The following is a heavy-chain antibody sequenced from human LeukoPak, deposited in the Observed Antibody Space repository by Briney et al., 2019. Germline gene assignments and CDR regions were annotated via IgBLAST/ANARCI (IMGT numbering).Heavy chain of an antibody. CDR2: ISSSSSTI. CDR1: GFTFGSFS. D-gene: IGHD6-19*01. CDR3: ARDSVSGSLGY. J-gene: IGHJ4*02. V-gene: IGHV3-48*01. Sequence: RPGGSLRLSCAASGFTFGSFSMNWVRQAPGKGLECISYISSSSSTIYYADSVRGRFTISRDNAKNSLYLQMNSLRAEDTAVYYCARDSVSGSLGYWGQGTLVTVSS.